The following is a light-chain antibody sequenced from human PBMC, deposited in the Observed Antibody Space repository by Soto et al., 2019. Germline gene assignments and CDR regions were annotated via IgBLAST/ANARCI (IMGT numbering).Light chain of an antibody. CDR3: QSYDSSLSGSYV. Sequence: QAVVTQPPSVSGAPGQRVTISCTGSSSNIGAGYDVHWYQQLPGTVPKVLIYANRNRPSGVPDRFSGSRSATSASLAITGLQAEDEADYYCQSYDSSLSGSYVFGAGTKLTVL. CDR1: SSNIGAGYD. V-gene: IGLV1-40*01. CDR2: ANR. J-gene: IGLJ1*01.